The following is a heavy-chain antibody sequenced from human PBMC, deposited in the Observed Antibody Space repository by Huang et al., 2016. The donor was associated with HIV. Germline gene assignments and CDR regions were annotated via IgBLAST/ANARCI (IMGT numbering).Heavy chain of an antibody. CDR1: GFSFSNYA. J-gene: IGHJ3*02. D-gene: IGHD5-12*01. CDR2: ISNDGTTT. Sequence: QGQLVESGGGVVRPGRSLRLSCAASGFSFSNYAMHWVRQAPGKRLEWVTFISNDGTTTYYANSVKGRFTMSRDNFKNTLYLQMNRLRGDDTAVYYCTREYTVAGAFDIWGQGTMVTVSS. CDR3: TREYTVAGAFDI. V-gene: IGHV3-30-3*01.